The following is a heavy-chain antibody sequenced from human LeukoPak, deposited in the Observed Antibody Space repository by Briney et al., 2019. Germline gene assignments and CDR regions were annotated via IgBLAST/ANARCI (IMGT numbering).Heavy chain of an antibody. J-gene: IGHJ4*02. CDR2: MSGGGDYT. D-gene: IGHD3-3*01. CDR1: GFTFSNYA. Sequence: GGSLRLSCAASGFTFSNYAMSWVRQAPGKGLEWISSMSGGGDYTYYADSVKGRFTISRDNSENKLYLQMDSLGAEDTAEYYCATMGYDFWSGYWPDYWGQGTLVTVSS. V-gene: IGHV3-23*01. CDR3: ATMGYDFWSGYWPDY.